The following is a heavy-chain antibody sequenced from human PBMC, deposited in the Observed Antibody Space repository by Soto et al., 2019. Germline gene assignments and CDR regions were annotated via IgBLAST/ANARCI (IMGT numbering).Heavy chain of an antibody. Sequence: ASVKVSCKASGYTFTSYYMHWVRQAPGQGLEWMGIINPSGGSTSYAQKLQGRVTMTRDTSTSTVYMELSSLRSEDTAVYYCATESSAQRPRYCSGGSCYFFPPGFDYWGQGTLVTVSS. CDR1: GYTFTSYY. D-gene: IGHD2-15*01. CDR3: ATESSAQRPRYCSGGSCYFFPPGFDY. CDR2: INPSGGST. J-gene: IGHJ4*02. V-gene: IGHV1-46*01.